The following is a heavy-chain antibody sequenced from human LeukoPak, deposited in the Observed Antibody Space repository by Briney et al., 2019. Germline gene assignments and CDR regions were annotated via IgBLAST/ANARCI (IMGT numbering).Heavy chain of an antibody. CDR1: GFTFSSYA. D-gene: IGHD3-22*01. CDR2: IAYDGGNK. J-gene: IGHJ5*02. V-gene: IGHV3-30-3*01. CDR3: ARDSSPWYYYDRSGSNGFDP. Sequence: GGSLRLSCAASGFTFSSYAIHWVRQAPGKGLEWVAVIAYDGGNKYYADSVKGRFIISRDNSKNTLFLQMNSLRAEDTAVYYCARDSSPWYYYDRSGSNGFDPWGQGTLVTVSS.